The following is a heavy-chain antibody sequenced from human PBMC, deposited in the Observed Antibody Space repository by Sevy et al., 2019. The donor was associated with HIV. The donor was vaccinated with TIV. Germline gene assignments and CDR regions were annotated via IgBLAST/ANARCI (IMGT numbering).Heavy chain of an antibody. J-gene: IGHJ4*02. V-gene: IGHV3-23*01. CDR2: ISGSGGST. D-gene: IGHD3-3*01. Sequence: GGSLRLSCAASGFIFSSYAMSWVRQAPGKGLECVSAISGSGGSTDYADSVKGRFTISRDTSKNTLYLQMNSLRAEDAAIYYCAKGFFDFWSGYYRFDYWGQGTLVTVSS. CDR1: GFIFSSYA. CDR3: AKGFFDFWSGYYRFDY.